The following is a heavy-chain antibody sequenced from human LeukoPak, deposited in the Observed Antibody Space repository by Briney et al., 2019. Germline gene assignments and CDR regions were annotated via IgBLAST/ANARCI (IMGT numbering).Heavy chain of an antibody. CDR1: GFTFDDYA. Sequence: PGRSLRLSCAASGFTFDDYAMHWVRQAPGKGLEWVSGISWNSGSIGYADSVKGRFTISRDNARNSLYLQMNSLRAEDTALYYCAKDRSGGSSYGMDVWGQGTTVTASS. D-gene: IGHD2-15*01. CDR3: AKDRSGGSSYGMDV. CDR2: ISWNSGSI. V-gene: IGHV3-9*01. J-gene: IGHJ6*02.